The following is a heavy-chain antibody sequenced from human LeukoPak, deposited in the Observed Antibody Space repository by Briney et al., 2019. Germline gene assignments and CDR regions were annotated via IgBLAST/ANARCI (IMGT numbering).Heavy chain of an antibody. Sequence: SETLSLTCTVSGGSISSYYWSWIRQPAGKGLEWIGRIYTSGGTNYNPSLKSRVTMSVDTSKNQFSLRLTSVTAADTAVYYCARVQYCSSISCSRGFDYSGQGTLVTVSS. CDR3: ARVQYCSSISCSRGFDY. D-gene: IGHD2-2*01. V-gene: IGHV4-4*07. CDR2: IYTSGGT. J-gene: IGHJ4*02. CDR1: GGSISSYY.